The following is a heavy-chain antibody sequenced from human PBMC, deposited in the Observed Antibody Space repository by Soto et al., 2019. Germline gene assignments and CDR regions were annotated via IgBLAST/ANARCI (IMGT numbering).Heavy chain of an antibody. V-gene: IGHV4-38-2*01. CDR2: IHHSGST. J-gene: IGHJ4*02. Sequence: PSESLSLTGAVSGYPISSGYYWGCIRQPPGKGLEWIGIIHHSGSTYYNPSLRSRITISVDTSKNQFSLKMPSVTAADTAVYYCARSSGYVPGGYWGQGILVTVSS. D-gene: IGHD5-12*01. CDR1: GYPISSGYY. CDR3: ARSSGYVPGGY.